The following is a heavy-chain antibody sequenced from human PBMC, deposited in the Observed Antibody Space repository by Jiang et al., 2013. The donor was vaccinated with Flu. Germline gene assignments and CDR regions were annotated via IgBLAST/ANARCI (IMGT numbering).Heavy chain of an antibody. CDR2: INSGNGNT. CDR1: GYNFIYHA. CDR3: AREVSGSRKYFDL. V-gene: IGHV1-3*01. Sequence: GAEVKKPGASVKVSCKASGYNFIYHAIHWVRQAPGQRLEWMGWINSGNGNTKYSQKFQGRVSIISDTSATTVHMEVRSLTSEDTAVYYCAREVSGSRKYFDLWGQGTLVTISS. J-gene: IGHJ4*02. D-gene: IGHD1-26*01.